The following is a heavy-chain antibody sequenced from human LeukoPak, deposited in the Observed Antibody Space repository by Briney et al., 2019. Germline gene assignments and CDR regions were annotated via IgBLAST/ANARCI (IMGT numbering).Heavy chain of an antibody. CDR1: GFTFSSYG. D-gene: IGHD2-2*01. J-gene: IGHJ4*02. Sequence: GGSLRLSCAASGFTFSSYGMLWVRQAPAKGLQGVAVISYDGSNKYYADSVKGRFTISRDNSKNTLYLQMNSLRAEDTAVYYCAKDCSSTSCQFDYWGQGTLVTVSS. V-gene: IGHV3-30*18. CDR3: AKDCSSTSCQFDY. CDR2: ISYDGSNK.